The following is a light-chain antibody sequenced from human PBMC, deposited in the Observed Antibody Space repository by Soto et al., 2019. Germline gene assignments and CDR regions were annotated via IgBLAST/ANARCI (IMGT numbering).Light chain of an antibody. CDR3: CSYAGTYNFYV. V-gene: IGLV2-11*01. Sequence: QSALTQPRSVSGSPGQSVTISCTGTSSDVGGYDYVSWYQQHPGKAPKLMIYDVTKRPSGVPDRFSGSRSGNTASLTISGLQAENDGYYYCCSYAGTYNFYVFGTGTTVTVL. CDR2: DVT. CDR1: SSDVGGYDY. J-gene: IGLJ1*01.